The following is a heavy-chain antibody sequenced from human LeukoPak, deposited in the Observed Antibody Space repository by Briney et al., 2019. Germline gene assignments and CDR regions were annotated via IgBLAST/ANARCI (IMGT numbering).Heavy chain of an antibody. CDR3: ARGNYDYVWGSYPADAFDI. CDR1: GGSISSYY. J-gene: IGHJ3*02. Sequence: SETLSLTCTVSGGSISSYYWSWIRQPPGKGLEWIGYIYYSGSTNYNPSLKSRVTISVDTSKNQFSLKLSSVTAADTAVYYCARGNYDYVWGSYPADAFDIWGQGTMVTVSS. D-gene: IGHD3-16*02. V-gene: IGHV4-59*12. CDR2: IYYSGST.